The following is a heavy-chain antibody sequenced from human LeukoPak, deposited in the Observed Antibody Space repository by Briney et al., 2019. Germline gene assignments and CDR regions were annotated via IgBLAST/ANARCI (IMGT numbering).Heavy chain of an antibody. CDR1: GFTFSSYA. CDR3: AKDHLPGIVVADRDY. J-gene: IGHJ4*02. V-gene: IGHV3-23*01. D-gene: IGHD6-19*01. Sequence: GGSLRLSCAASGFTFSSYAMSWVRPAPGKGLEWVSAISGSGGTTYYADSVKGRFTISRDNSKNTLYLQINSLRAEDTAVYYCAKDHLPGIVVADRDYWGQGTLVTVSP. CDR2: ISGSGGTT.